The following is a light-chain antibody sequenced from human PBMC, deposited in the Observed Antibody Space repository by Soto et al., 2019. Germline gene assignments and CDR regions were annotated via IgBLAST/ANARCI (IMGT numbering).Light chain of an antibody. V-gene: IGLV2-23*01. Sequence: QSALTQPASVSGSPGQSITISCTGTSSDVGSYNLVSWYQQHPGKAPKLMLYEGSRRPSGVSNRFSGSKSGNTASLTISGLQAEDEADCYSCSYAGSNTSVFGTGTKLTVL. CDR2: EGS. CDR1: SSDVGSYNL. CDR3: CSYAGSNTSV. J-gene: IGLJ1*01.